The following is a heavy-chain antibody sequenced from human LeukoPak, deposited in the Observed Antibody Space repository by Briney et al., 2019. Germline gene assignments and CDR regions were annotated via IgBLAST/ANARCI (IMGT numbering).Heavy chain of an antibody. V-gene: IGHV3-30*18. Sequence: GRSLRLSCAASGFTFSNYGLHWVRQAPGKGLEWVAIISYDGSNKYFADSVKGRFTVSRDNFKNTLYLQMNSLRAEDTAVYYCAKDGAVSGYFDNWGQGTLVTVSS. CDR2: ISYDGSNK. CDR3: AKDGAVSGYFDN. CDR1: GFTFSNYG. D-gene: IGHD6-19*01. J-gene: IGHJ4*02.